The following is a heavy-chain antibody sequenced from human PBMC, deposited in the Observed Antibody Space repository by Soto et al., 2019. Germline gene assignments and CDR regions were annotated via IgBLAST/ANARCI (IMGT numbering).Heavy chain of an antibody. CDR2: INHSGST. D-gene: IGHD3-16*02. Sequence: SETLSLTCAVYGGSFSTYYWTWIRQPPGKGLEWIGEINHSGSTNYNSSLKSRATISADTSKNQFSLKLSSVTAADTAVYYCARTKSHDYVWGSYRPFEYWGQGILVT. CDR3: ARTKSHDYVWGSYRPFEY. J-gene: IGHJ4*02. CDR1: GGSFSTYY. V-gene: IGHV4-34*01.